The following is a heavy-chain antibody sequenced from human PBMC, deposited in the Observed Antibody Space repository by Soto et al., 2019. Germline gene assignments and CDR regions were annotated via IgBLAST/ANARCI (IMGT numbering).Heavy chain of an antibody. CDR2: ISVTGGST. V-gene: IGHV3-23*01. CDR1: GFTFSSYA. Sequence: EVQLLESGGGLVQPGGSLRLSCAASGFTFSSYAMSWVRQAPGKGLQWVSSISVTGGSTYYADSVKGRFTISRDNSNNTLYLLMNGRRAEDTAVYYCARDNFYDSSGYYLWWGQGSLVTVSS. CDR3: ARDNFYDSSGYYLW. J-gene: IGHJ4*02. D-gene: IGHD3-22*01.